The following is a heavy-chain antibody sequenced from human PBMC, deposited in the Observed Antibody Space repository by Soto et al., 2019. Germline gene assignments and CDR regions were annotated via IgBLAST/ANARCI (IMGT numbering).Heavy chain of an antibody. D-gene: IGHD6-19*01. J-gene: IGHJ3*02. V-gene: IGHV3-23*01. CDR3: AKTANGWFSAFDI. CDR2: ISGSGCTT. Sequence: EVQLLESGGGLVQPGGSLRLSCAASGFTFSSYAMSWLRQAAGKGLEWVSAISGSGCTTYYADSVKGRFTFSTDTSKNTLYLQMNSLTAEDTAVYYCAKTANGWFSAFDIWGQGTRVTVSS. CDR1: GFTFSSYA.